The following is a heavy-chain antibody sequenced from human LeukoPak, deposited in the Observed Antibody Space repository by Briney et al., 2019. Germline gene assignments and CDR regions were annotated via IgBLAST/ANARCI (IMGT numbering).Heavy chain of an antibody. CDR3: ARGDKAHYDILPGYYKLRAFYI. V-gene: IGHV1-46*01. CDR1: GYTFTSYY. CDR2: INPSGGST. Sequence: ASVKVSCKASGYTFTSYYMHWVRQAPGQGLEWMGIINPSGGSTSYAQKFQGRVTMTRDMSTSTVYMELSSLRSEDTAVYYCARGDKAHYDILPGYYKLRAFYIWGQGTMVTVSS. J-gene: IGHJ3*02. D-gene: IGHD3-9*01.